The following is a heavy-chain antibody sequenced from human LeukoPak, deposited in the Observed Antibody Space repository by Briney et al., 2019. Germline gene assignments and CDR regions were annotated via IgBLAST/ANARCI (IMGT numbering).Heavy chain of an antibody. Sequence: SETLSLTCAVYGGSFSGYYWSWIRQPPGKGLEWIGYIYYSGSTNYNPSLKSRVTISVDTSKNQFSLKLSSVTAADTAVYYCARGSRGVATINWGQGTLVTVSS. D-gene: IGHD5-24*01. CDR2: IYYSGST. CDR3: ARGSRGVATIN. CDR1: GGSFSGYY. V-gene: IGHV4-59*12. J-gene: IGHJ4*02.